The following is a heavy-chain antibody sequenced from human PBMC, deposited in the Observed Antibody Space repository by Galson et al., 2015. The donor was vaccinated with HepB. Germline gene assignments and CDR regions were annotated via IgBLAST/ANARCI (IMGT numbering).Heavy chain of an antibody. CDR1: GFTVSSNY. CDR2: IYSGGST. Sequence: SLRLSCAASGFTVSSNYMSWVRQAPGKGLEWVSVIYSGGSTYYADSVKGRFTISRDNSKNTLYLQMNSLRAEDTAVYYCARGSPGTVRFAFDIWGQGTMVTVSS. V-gene: IGHV3-53*01. CDR3: ARGSPGTVRFAFDI. J-gene: IGHJ3*02. D-gene: IGHD1-14*01.